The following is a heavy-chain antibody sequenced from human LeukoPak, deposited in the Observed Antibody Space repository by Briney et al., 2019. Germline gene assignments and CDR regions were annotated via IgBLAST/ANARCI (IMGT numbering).Heavy chain of an antibody. CDR1: GYTFTGYY. CDR2: INPNSGGT. CDR3: ARPAVAYNWFDP. J-gene: IGHJ5*02. V-gene: IGHV1-2*02. Sequence: ASVKVSCKASGYTFTGYYMHWVRQAPGQGLEWMGWINPNSGGTNYAQKFQGRVTMTRDTSISTAYMELSRLRSDDTAVYYCARPAVAYNWFDPWGQGTLVTVSS. D-gene: IGHD6-19*01.